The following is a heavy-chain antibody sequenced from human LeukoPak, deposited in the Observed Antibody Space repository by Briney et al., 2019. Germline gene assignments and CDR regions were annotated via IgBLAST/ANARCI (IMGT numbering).Heavy chain of an antibody. CDR2: IIPIFGTA. CDR1: GGTFSSYA. V-gene: IGHV1-69*01. J-gene: IGHJ6*03. Sequence: SVKVSCKASGGTFSSYAISWVRQAPGQGLEWMGGIIPIFGTANYAQKFQGRVTITADESTSTAYMEPSSLRSEDTAVYYCASRISGIAVALSYYYYMDVWGKGTTVTVSS. CDR3: ASRISGIAVALSYYYYMDV. D-gene: IGHD6-19*01.